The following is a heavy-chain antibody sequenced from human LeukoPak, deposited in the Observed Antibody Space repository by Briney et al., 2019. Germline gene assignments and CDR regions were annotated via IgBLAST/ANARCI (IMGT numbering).Heavy chain of an antibody. V-gene: IGHV7-4-1*02. J-gene: IGHJ4*02. CDR3: ARAMNVRLVVPAAPSDY. CDR1: GYTLTELS. D-gene: IGHD2-2*01. CDR2: INTNTGNP. Sequence: GASVKVSCKVSGYTLTELSMHWVRQAPGRGLEWMGWINTNTGNPTYAQGFTGRFVFSLDTSVSTAYLQISSLKAEDTAVYYCARAMNVRLVVPAAPSDYWGQGTLVTVSS.